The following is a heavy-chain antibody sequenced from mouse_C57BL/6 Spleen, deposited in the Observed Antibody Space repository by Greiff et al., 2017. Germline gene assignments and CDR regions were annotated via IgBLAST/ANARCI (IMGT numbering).Heavy chain of an antibody. CDR1: GFTFSSYG. J-gene: IGHJ3*01. CDR3: ARHNGYAEAWFAY. Sequence: EVKLMESGGDLVKPGGSLKLSCAASGFTFSSYGMSWVRQTPDKRLEWVATISSGGSYTYYPDSVKGRFTISRDNAKNTLYLQMGRLKCEGTAMYFCARHNGYAEAWFAYWGQGTLVTVSA. D-gene: IGHD2-2*01. CDR2: ISSGGSYT. V-gene: IGHV5-6*01.